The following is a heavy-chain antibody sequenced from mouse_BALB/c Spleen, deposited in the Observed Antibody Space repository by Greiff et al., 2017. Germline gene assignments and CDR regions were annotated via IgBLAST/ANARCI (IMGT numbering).Heavy chain of an antibody. CDR1: GFTFTDYY. V-gene: IGHV7-3*02. CDR3: ARDRGGAWFAY. CDR2: IRNKANGYTT. Sequence: EVNVVESGGGLVQPGGSLRLSCATSGFTFTDYYMSWVRQPPGKALEWLGFIRNKANGYTTEYSASVKGRFTISRDNSQSILYLQMNTLRAEDSATYYCARDRGGAWFAYWGQGTLVTVSA. J-gene: IGHJ3*01.